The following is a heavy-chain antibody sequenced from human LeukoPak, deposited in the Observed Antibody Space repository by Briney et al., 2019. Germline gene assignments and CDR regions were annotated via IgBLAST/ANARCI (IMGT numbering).Heavy chain of an antibody. J-gene: IGHJ3*02. CDR2: ISSRSSYI. CDR1: GFTFSTYT. V-gene: IGHV3-21*01. D-gene: IGHD2-15*01. CDR3: ARVGCSGGSCRDAFDI. Sequence: GGSLRLSCAASGFTFSTYTMNWVRQAPGKGLEWVSSISSRSSYIYYADSVKGRFTISRDNAKNSLYLQMNSLRAEDTAVYYCARVGCSGGSCRDAFDIWGQGTMVTVSS.